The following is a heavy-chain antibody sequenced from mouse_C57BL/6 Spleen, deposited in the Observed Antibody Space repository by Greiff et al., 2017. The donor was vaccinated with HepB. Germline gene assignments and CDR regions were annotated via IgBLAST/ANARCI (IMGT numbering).Heavy chain of an antibody. J-gene: IGHJ1*03. Sequence: QVQLQQPGAELVKPGASVKMSCKASGYTFTSYWITWVKQRPGQGLEWIGDIYPGSGSTNYNEKFKSKATLTVDTSSSTSYMQLSSLTSEDSAVYYCARGDYGRMKGYFDVWGTGTTVTVSS. D-gene: IGHD1-1*01. CDR3: ARGDYGRMKGYFDV. V-gene: IGHV1-55*01. CDR1: GYTFTSYW. CDR2: IYPGSGST.